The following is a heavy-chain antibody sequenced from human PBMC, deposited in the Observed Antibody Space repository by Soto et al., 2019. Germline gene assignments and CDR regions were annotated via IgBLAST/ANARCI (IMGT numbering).Heavy chain of an antibody. D-gene: IGHD6-13*01. Sequence: QVQLVESGGGVVQPGRSLRLSCAASGFSFSSYGMHWVRQTPGKGLEWVAVTSADGTDKYYADSVKGRFTISRDNSKNPLYLQMKSLGVEDTAVYYCVRGKAKARQHFDCWGQGTLVTVSS. CDR1: GFSFSSYG. CDR2: TSADGTDK. CDR3: VRGKAKARQHFDC. J-gene: IGHJ4*02. V-gene: IGHV3-30*03.